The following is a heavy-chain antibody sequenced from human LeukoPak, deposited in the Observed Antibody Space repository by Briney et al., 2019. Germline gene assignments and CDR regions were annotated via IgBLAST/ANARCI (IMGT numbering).Heavy chain of an antibody. D-gene: IGHD3-3*01. CDR3: ARSPVTIFGVANYYYMDV. CDR2: IYHSGST. V-gene: IGHV4-4*02. J-gene: IGHJ6*03. CDR1: GGSISSSNW. Sequence: PSETLSLTCAVSGGSISSSNWWSWVRQPPGKGLEWIGEIYHSGSTNYNPSLKSRVIISVDKSKNQFSLKLSSVTAADTAVYYCARSPVTIFGVANYYYMDVWGKGTTVIISS.